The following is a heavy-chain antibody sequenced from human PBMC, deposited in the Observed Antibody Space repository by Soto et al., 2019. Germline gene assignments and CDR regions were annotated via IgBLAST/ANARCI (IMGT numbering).Heavy chain of an antibody. CDR2: VYYSGST. D-gene: IGHD3-10*01. CDR3: ARGRAAFDI. J-gene: IGHJ3*02. CDR1: GGSISSYY. V-gene: IGHV4-59*01. Sequence: SETLSLTCTVSGGSISSYYWSCIRQPPGKGLEWIGYVYYSGSTDYNPSLKSRVTISVDTSKNQFSLKLTSVTAADTAVYYCARGRAAFDIWGQGTMVTVS.